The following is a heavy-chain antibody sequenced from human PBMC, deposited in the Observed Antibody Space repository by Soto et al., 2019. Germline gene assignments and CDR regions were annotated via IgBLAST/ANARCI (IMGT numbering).Heavy chain of an antibody. D-gene: IGHD2-2*01. CDR2: MNPNSGNT. CDR1: GYTFTSYD. CDR3: ARAPRTYQLPPRVWFDP. J-gene: IGHJ5*02. V-gene: IGHV1-8*01. Sequence: ASVKVSCKASGYTFTSYDINWVRQATGQGLEWMGWMNPNSGNTGYAQKFQGRVTMTRNTSISTAYMELSSLRSEDTAVYYCARAPRTYQLPPRVWFDPWGQGTLVTVSS.